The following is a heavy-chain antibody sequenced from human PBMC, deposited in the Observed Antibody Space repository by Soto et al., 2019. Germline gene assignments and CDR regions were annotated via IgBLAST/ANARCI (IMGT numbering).Heavy chain of an antibody. CDR1: GFTVSNHY. J-gene: IGHJ4*02. CDR3: VRQSDDGSCISISCPFQY. V-gene: IGHV3-53*01. D-gene: IGHD2-2*01. CDR2: IYRGGST. Sequence: EVQLVESGGDLIQPGGSLRLSCAASGFTVSNHYIHWVRQAPGKGLEWVSVIYRGGSTYYADSVKGRFTISRDSSKNTVFLQMNSLRAEDTAVYYCVRQSDDGSCISISCPFQYWGQGTLVTVSS.